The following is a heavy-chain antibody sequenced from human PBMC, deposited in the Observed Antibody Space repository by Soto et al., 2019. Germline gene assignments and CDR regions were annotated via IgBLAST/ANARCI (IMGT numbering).Heavy chain of an antibody. J-gene: IGHJ4*02. CDR3: ARVPDY. V-gene: IGHV4-30-2*01. CDR2: IYHSGSI. Sequence: QLQLQESGSGLVKPSQTLSLTCAVSGGSISSGGYSWSWIRQPPGKGLEGFGYIYHSGSIYYNQSLKCRVTISVNRSKNQFSLKLSSVTAADKAAYYCARVPDYWGQGTLVTVSS. CDR1: GGSISSGGYS.